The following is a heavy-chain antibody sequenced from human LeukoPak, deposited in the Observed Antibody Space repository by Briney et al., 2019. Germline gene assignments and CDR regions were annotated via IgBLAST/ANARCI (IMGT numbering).Heavy chain of an antibody. CDR2: ISGSGSNI. D-gene: IGHD2-2*01. J-gene: IGHJ1*01. CDR3: AKDRMAYQLPNAFDXXXXXXXXXXXXXXASAPTGLYF. V-gene: IGHV3-23*01. Sequence: GGSLRLSCAASGFTFSTYAMTWVRQAPGKGLEWVSGISGSGSNIYYADSVKGRFTISRDNSKNTLYLQMNSLRAEDTAVYYCAKDRMAYQLPNAFDXXXXXXXXXXXXXXASAPTGLYF. CDR1: GFTFSTYA.